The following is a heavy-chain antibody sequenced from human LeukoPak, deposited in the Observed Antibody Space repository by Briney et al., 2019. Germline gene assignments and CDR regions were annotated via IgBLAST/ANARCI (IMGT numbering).Heavy chain of an antibody. Sequence: PGGSLRLSCAASGFTFSSYGMHWVRQAPGKGLEWVAVISYDGSNKYYADSVKGRFTISRDNSKNTLYLQMNSLRAEDTAVYYCAKPCSSSWYYPAGYYFDYWGQGTLVTVSS. CDR1: GFTFSSYG. D-gene: IGHD6-13*01. V-gene: IGHV3-30*18. CDR3: AKPCSSSWYYPAGYYFDY. CDR2: ISYDGSNK. J-gene: IGHJ4*02.